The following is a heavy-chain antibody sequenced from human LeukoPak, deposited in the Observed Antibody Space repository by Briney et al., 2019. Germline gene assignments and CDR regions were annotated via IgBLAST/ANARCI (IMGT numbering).Heavy chain of an antibody. CDR2: IKQDGSEK. D-gene: IGHD5-18*01. Sequence: AGSLRLSCAASGFTFSSYWMSWLRQAPGKGLEWVANIKQDGSEKYYVDSVKGRFTISRDNAKNSLYLQMNSLSAEDTAVYYCAILVVDTAMADFDYWGQGTLVTVSS. CDR1: GFTFSSYW. CDR3: AILVVDTAMADFDY. J-gene: IGHJ4*02. V-gene: IGHV3-7*01.